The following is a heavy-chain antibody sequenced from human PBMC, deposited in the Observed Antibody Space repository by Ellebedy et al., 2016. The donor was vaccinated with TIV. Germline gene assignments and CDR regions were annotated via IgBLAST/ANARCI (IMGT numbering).Heavy chain of an antibody. CDR1: GFTFSSYW. D-gene: IGHD2-8*02. CDR3: ERGPLSLVRAGTNC. V-gene: IGHV3-7*03. J-gene: IGHJ4*02. CDR2: IKQDEGEK. Sequence: GESLKISCAASGFTFSSYWMSWVRQAPGKGLEWVANIKQDEGEKYYVDSVKGRFTISRDNAKSSLYLQMNSLRAEDTAVYYCERGPLSLVRAGTNCWGQGALVTVSS.